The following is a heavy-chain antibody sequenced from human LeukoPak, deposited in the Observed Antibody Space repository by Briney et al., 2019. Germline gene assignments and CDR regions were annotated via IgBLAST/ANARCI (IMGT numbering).Heavy chain of an antibody. D-gene: IGHD2-8*02. CDR1: DGSISNYY. Sequence: SETLSLTCTVSDGSISNYYWSWIRQPPGKGLEWIGYLYTSGSTNYNPSLKSRVTISVDTSKNQFSLKLSSVTAADTAVYYCARHLTGSSVCIEYWGQGTLVTVSS. CDR3: ARHLTGSSVCIEY. J-gene: IGHJ4*02. CDR2: LYTSGST. V-gene: IGHV4-4*09.